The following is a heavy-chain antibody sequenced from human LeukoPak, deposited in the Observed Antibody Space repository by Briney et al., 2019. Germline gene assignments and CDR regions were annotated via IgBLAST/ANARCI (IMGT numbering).Heavy chain of an antibody. V-gene: IGHV4-59*08. CDR2: IYYSGST. CDR1: GGSISSYY. J-gene: IGHJ4*02. D-gene: IGHD6-19*01. CDR3: ARHRGSSGWFNF. Sequence: PSETLSLTCTVSGGSISSYYWSWIRQPPGKGLEWIGYIYYSGSTNYNPSLKSRVTISVDTSKNQFSLKLSSVTAADTAVYYCARHRGSSGWFNFWGQGTLVTVSS.